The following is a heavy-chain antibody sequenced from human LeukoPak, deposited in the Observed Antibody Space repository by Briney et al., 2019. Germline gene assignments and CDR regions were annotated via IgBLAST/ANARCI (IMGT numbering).Heavy chain of an antibody. J-gene: IGHJ4*02. CDR2: TSPDGNDK. CDR3: FTGSAYYYDY. V-gene: IGHV3-30*01. CDR1: GFTFSRYA. D-gene: IGHD3-22*01. Sequence: GGSLRLSCAASGFTFSRYAMHWVRQAPGKGLEWVAVTSPDGNDKYYADSVKGRFTISRDNSKNTVFLQMNSLSTEDTAVYSCFTGSAYYYDYWGQGTLVTVSS.